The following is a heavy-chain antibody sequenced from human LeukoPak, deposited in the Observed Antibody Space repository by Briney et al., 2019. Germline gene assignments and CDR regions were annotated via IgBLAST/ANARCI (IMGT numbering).Heavy chain of an antibody. J-gene: IGHJ5*02. D-gene: IGHD4-17*01. CDR3: ARVVRGAVTSNCFAP. CDR1: GGSITDSY. CDR2: ISDSGAT. Sequence: PSETLSLTCTVSGGSITDSYWTWIRQAPGKGRGWDGYISDSGATDYNPSLRSRVTMSVDTSKNEFSLQLTSVTAADTAMYYCARVVRGAVTSNCFAPWGQGTLVTVSS. V-gene: IGHV4-59*01.